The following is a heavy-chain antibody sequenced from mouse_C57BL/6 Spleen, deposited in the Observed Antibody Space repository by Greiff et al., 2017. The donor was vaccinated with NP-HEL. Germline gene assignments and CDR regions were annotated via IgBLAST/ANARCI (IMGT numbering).Heavy chain of an antibody. J-gene: IGHJ4*01. CDR3: ARSDDYDVYAMDY. CDR2: IDPSDSET. CDR1: GYTFTSYW. V-gene: IGHV1-52*01. Sequence: QVQLQQPGAELVRPGSSVKLSCKASGYTFTSYWMHWVKQRPIQGLEWIGNIDPSDSETHYNQKFKDKATLTVDKSSSTAYMQLSSLTSEDSAVYYCARSDDYDVYAMDYWGQGTSVTVSS. D-gene: IGHD2-4*01.